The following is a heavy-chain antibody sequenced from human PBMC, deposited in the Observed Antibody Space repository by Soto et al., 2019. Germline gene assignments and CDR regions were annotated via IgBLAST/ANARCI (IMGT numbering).Heavy chain of an antibody. CDR3: AKKILTRYCTNGVCAPFDY. J-gene: IGHJ4*02. Sequence: GGSLRLSCAASGFTFSSYAMSWVRQAPGKGLEWVSAISGSGGSTYYADSVKGRFTISRDNSKNTLYLQMNSLRAEDTAVYYCAKKILTRYCTNGVCAPFDYWGQGTLVTVSS. V-gene: IGHV3-23*01. CDR2: ISGSGGST. D-gene: IGHD2-8*01. CDR1: GFTFSSYA.